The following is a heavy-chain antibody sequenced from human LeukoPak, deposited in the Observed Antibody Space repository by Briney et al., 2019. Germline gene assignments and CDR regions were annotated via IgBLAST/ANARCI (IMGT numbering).Heavy chain of an antibody. D-gene: IGHD3-10*01. CDR3: AKADRGWGVITKD. V-gene: IGHV3-23*01. Sequence: SGGSLRLSCAASGFCFMSYGMHWVRQAPGKGLEWVSAIGGSGDFTYYAEYVRGRFTISRDNAEKTLYLQMNSLRAEATAVYYCAKADRGWGVITKDWGQGTLVTVSS. CDR1: GFCFMSYG. J-gene: IGHJ4*02. CDR2: IGGSGDFT.